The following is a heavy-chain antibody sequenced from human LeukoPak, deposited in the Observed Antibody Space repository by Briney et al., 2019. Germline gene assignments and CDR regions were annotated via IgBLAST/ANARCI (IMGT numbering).Heavy chain of an antibody. J-gene: IGHJ6*03. Sequence: SETLSLTCTVSGDSISRYYWSWIRQPPGKGLEWMGYIYYSGSTNYNPSLKSRLPISADTYNNQFFLQQSSVTAAHAAGYYCARGGGLKDYYYYMDVWGKGTAVTISS. V-gene: IGHV4-59*01. CDR1: GDSISRYY. CDR3: ARGGGLKDYYYYMDV. D-gene: IGHD3-16*01. CDR2: IYYSGST.